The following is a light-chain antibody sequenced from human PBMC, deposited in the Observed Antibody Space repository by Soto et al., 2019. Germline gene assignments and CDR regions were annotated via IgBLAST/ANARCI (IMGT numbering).Light chain of an antibody. CDR2: DVS. J-gene: IGLJ1*01. V-gene: IGLV2-14*03. CDR1: SSDVGGYNY. CDR3: CSYTTSNTRQIV. Sequence: QSALTQPASVSGSPGQSITISCTGTSSDVGGYNYVSWYQHPPGKAPKLMIYDVSNRPSGVSNRFSGSKSGNTASLTISGLQPEDEADYYCCSYTTSNTRQIVFGTGTKVTVL.